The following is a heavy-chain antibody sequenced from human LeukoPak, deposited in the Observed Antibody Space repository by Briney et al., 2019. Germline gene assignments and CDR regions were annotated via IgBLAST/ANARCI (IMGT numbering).Heavy chain of an antibody. J-gene: IGHJ4*02. Sequence: PSETLSLTCAVSGGSISSSNWWSWVRQPPGKDLEWIGEIYHSGSINYNPSLKIRVTIAVDKSKNQFSLKLTSVTAADTAVYYCASWNPGKACFDYWGQGTLVTVSS. CDR3: ASWNPGKACFDY. CDR1: GGSISSSNW. CDR2: IYHSGSI. V-gene: IGHV4-4*02. D-gene: IGHD1-1*01.